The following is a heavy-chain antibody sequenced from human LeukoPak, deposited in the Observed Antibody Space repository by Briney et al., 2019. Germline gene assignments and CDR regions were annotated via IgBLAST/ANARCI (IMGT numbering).Heavy chain of an antibody. V-gene: IGHV3-30*03. CDR3: AREIMDYGDYMYASYYYYGMDV. J-gene: IGHJ6*02. CDR2: ISYDGSNK. D-gene: IGHD4-17*01. Sequence: PGRSLRLSCAASGFTFSSYGMHWVRQAPGKGLEWVAVISYDGSNKYYADSVKGRFTISRDNSKNTLYLRMNSLRAEDTAVYYCAREIMDYGDYMYASYYYYGMDVWGQGTTVTVSS. CDR1: GFTFSSYG.